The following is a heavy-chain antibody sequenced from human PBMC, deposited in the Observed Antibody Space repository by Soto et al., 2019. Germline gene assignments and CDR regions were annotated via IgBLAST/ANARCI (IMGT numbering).Heavy chain of an antibody. CDR2: IIPIFGTA. D-gene: IGHD3-3*01. V-gene: IGHV1-69*13. Sequence: ASVKVSCKASGGTFSSYAISGVRQAPGQGLEWMGGIIPIFGTANYAQKYQGRVTITADESPSTAYMELSSLRSEDTAVYYCARDPAYYDFWSGRMDVWGQGTTVTVSS. CDR3: ARDPAYYDFWSGRMDV. J-gene: IGHJ6*02. CDR1: GGTFSSYA.